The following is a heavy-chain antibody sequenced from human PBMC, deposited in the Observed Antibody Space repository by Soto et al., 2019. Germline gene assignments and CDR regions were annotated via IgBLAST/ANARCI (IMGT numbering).Heavy chain of an antibody. D-gene: IGHD3-3*01. J-gene: IGHJ4*02. Sequence: QVQLQESGPGLVKPSETLSLICTVSGGSVSSGSHYWSWIRQPPGKGLEYIGYIYYSGSTNSNPALKSRVTISVDTSKNHFSLKLSSVTAADTAVYYCARDTIFGLRDYWGQGTLVTVSS. CDR2: IYYSGST. V-gene: IGHV4-61*03. CDR3: ARDTIFGLRDY. CDR1: GGSVSSGSHY.